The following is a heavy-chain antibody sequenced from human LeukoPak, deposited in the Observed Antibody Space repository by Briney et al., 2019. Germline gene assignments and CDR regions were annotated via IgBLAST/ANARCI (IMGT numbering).Heavy chain of an antibody. CDR3: ARDSGYNAFDY. J-gene: IGHJ4*02. CDR2: INQDGSAK. D-gene: IGHD5-12*01. CDR1: GFLFSNSW. Sequence: PGGSLRLSCADSGFLFSNSWMAWVRQAPGRGLEWLADINQDGSAKTCVDSVKGRFTISRDNAKNSLYLQMNSPRAEDTAMYYCARDSGYNAFDYWGQGTLVTVSS. V-gene: IGHV3-7*05.